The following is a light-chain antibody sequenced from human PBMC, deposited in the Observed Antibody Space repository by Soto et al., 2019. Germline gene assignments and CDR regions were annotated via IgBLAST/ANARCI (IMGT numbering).Light chain of an antibody. Sequence: IVLTQSPATLSVSPGDRDTLSCRASQTVSRMYLSWFQQKPGQAPRLLIYGTSTRATGIPVRFSGSGTGTEFTLTIRSLQPEDFAVYVCHQDFNLPWTFGHGTKVDI. J-gene: IGKJ1*01. CDR3: HQDFNLPWT. V-gene: IGKV3D-7*01. CDR1: QTVSRMY. CDR2: GTS.